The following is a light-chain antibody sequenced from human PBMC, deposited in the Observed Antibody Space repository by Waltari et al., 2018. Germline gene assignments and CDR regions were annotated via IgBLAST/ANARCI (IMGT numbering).Light chain of an antibody. V-gene: IGLV1-51*01. CDR2: DNN. J-gene: IGLJ1*01. CDR3: GTGDSSLRGV. Sequence: QSVLTQPPSVSAAPGQKVTISCSGSSSNIGNNYVSWYQQLPGTAPKLLIYDNNKRPSGSPDRFSGSKSGTSATLGITGLQTGDEADYYCGTGDSSLRGVFGTGTKVTVL. CDR1: SSNIGNNY.